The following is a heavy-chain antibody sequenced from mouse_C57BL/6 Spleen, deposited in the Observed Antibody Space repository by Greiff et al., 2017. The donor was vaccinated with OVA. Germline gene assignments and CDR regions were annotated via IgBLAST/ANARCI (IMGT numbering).Heavy chain of an antibody. CDR2: INPNNGGT. CDR3: ARGGYGVDY. CDR1: GYTFTDYN. V-gene: IGHV1-22*01. J-gene: IGHJ3*01. Sequence: EVMLVESGPELVKPGASVKMSCKASGYTFTDYNMHWVKQSHGKSLEWIGYINPNNGGTSYNQKFKGKATLTVNKSSSTAYMELRSLTSEDSAVYYCARGGYGVDYWGQGTLVTVSA. D-gene: IGHD2-2*01.